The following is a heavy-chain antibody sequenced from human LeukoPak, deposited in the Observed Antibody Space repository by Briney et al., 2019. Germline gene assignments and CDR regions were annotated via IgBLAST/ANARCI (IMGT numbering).Heavy chain of an antibody. J-gene: IGHJ5*02. Sequence: SQTLSLTCTVSGGSISSGGYYWSWIRQHPGKGLEWIGYIYYSGSTYYNPSLKSRVTISVDTSKNQYSLKVTSVTAADTAVYYCARSAEHTSGWYSPWGQGTLVTVSS. CDR3: ARSAEHTSGWYSP. V-gene: IGHV4-31*03. CDR1: GGSISSGGYY. CDR2: IYYSGST. D-gene: IGHD6-19*01.